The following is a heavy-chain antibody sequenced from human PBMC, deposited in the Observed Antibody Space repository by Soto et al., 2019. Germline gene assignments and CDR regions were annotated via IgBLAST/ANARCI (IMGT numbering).Heavy chain of an antibody. J-gene: IGHJ3*02. CDR1: GFTFDDYA. Sequence: GGSLRLSCAASGFTFDDYAMHWVRQAPGKGLEWVSGISWNSGSIGYAAFAKGRFTISRDNAKNSLYLQMNSLRAEDTALYYCAKDIVRGQWLEGDAFDIWGQGTMVTVSS. D-gene: IGHD6-19*01. CDR3: AKDIVRGQWLEGDAFDI. V-gene: IGHV3-9*01. CDR2: ISWNSGSI.